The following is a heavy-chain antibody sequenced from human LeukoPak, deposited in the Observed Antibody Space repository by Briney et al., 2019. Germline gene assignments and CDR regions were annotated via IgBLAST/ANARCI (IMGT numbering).Heavy chain of an antibody. D-gene: IGHD2/OR15-2a*01. CDR2: VSGDGSAT. CDR3: TGDLSPAHF. V-gene: IGHV3-74*01. J-gene: IGHJ4*02. Sequence: GGSLRLSCTGSGFTFSTYWMHWVRQAPGKRLVWVSRVSGDGSATVYADSVKGRFTISRDNAKNTLYLQMNSLRVDDTAVYYCTGDLSPAHFWGQGTLVTVSS. CDR1: GFTFSTYW.